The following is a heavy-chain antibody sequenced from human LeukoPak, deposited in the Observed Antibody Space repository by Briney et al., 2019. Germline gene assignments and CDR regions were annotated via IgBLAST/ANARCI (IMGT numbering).Heavy chain of an antibody. CDR2: ISYDGSNK. J-gene: IGHJ4*02. CDR3: VMGVEYSSSSPFVY. CDR1: GFTFSSYA. V-gene: IGHV3-30*04. D-gene: IGHD6-6*01. Sequence: GGSLRLSCAASGFTFSSYAMNWVRQAPGKGLEWVAVISYDGSNKYYADSVKGRFTISRDNSKNTLYLQMTSLRAEITAVYYCVMGVEYSSSSPFVYWGQGTIVTVSS.